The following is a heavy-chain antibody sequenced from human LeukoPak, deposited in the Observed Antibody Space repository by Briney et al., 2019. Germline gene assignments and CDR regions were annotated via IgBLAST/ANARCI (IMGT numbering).Heavy chain of an antibody. CDR2: IYYSASA. CDR1: GGSISSYC. Sequence: PSETLSLTCTVSGGSISSYCWSWIRQPPRKGLEWIGYIYYSASANTNPSLKSRVTISVDTSKNQSSLKLSSVTAADTAVYYCARDRYYYDSSGYYASRYYYYYMDVWGKGTTVTVSS. V-gene: IGHV4-59*01. J-gene: IGHJ6*03. D-gene: IGHD3-22*01. CDR3: ARDRYYYDSSGYYASRYYYYYMDV.